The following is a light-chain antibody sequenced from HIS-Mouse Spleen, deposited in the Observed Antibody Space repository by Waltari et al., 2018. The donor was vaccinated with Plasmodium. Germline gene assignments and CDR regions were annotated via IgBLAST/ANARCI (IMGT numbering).Light chain of an antibody. J-gene: IGLJ2*01. CDR1: SSDGGGYNY. V-gene: IGLV2-8*01. Sequence: QSALTQPPSASGSPGPSVTIPCTGTSSDGGGYNYVSWYQQHPGKAPKLMIYEVSKRPSGVPDRFSGSKSGNTASLTVSGLQAEDEADYYCSSYAGSNNLVFGGGTKLTVL. CDR3: SSYAGSNNLV. CDR2: EVS.